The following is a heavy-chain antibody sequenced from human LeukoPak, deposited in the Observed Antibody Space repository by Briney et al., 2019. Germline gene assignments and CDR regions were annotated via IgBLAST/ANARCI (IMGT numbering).Heavy chain of an antibody. V-gene: IGHV4-59*01. D-gene: IGHD4-17*01. CDR2: IYYSGST. Sequence: SETLSLTCTVSGGSISSYYWSWIRQPPGKGLEWIGYIYYSGSTNYNPSLKSRVTISVDTSKNQFSLKLSSVAAADTAVYYCARETTTVTRAVYYFDHWGQGTLVTVSS. J-gene: IGHJ4*02. CDR3: ARETTTVTRAVYYFDH. CDR1: GGSISSYY.